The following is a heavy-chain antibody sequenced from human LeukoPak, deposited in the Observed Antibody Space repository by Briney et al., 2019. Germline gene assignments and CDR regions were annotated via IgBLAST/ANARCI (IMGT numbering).Heavy chain of an antibody. D-gene: IGHD3-10*01. V-gene: IGHV4-4*07. CDR3: ARTMVREVMSPDEAFDL. CDR1: GGSISSYY. J-gene: IGHJ3*01. Sequence: PSETLSLTCTVSGGSISSYYWSWIRQPAGKGLEWIWRIYTSGSTNYNPSLKSRVTMSVDTSKNQFSLKLSSVTAADTAVYYFARTMVREVMSPDEAFDLWGQGTMVTVSS. CDR2: IYTSGST.